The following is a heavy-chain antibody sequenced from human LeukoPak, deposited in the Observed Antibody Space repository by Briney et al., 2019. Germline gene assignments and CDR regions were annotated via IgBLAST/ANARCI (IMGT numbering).Heavy chain of an antibody. CDR2: IGNTET. CDR3: AKDWIQFNRVFDCFDS. J-gene: IGHJ4*02. D-gene: IGHD5-18*01. CDR1: GFPFETNA. V-gene: IGHV3-23*01. Sequence: PGGSLRLSCATSGFPFETNAMIWVRQAPGKGLEWVATIGNTETFYADSVTGRFTISRDNSKDTVNLQMNRLRVEDTAIYYCAKDWIQFNRVFDCFDSWGQGTLVTVSS.